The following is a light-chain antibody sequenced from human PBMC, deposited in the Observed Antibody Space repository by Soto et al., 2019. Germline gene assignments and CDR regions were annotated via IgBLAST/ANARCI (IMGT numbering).Light chain of an antibody. J-gene: IGLJ1*01. Sequence: QSVLTQPRSVSGSPGLSVTITCTGTSSDVGGYNFVSWYQQHPGKVPKLMIYDVYIRPSGVPDRFSGSKSGITASLTISGLQAEDEADYFCCSYVGTDSSFVFGSGTNLTVL. CDR2: DVY. V-gene: IGLV2-11*01. CDR1: SSDVGGYNF. CDR3: CSYVGTDSSFV.